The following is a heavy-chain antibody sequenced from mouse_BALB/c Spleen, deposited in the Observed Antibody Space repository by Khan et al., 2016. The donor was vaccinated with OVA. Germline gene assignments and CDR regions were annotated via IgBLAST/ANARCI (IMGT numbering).Heavy chain of an antibody. CDR3: ARREKYGYDPSWFAY. CDR2: IDPSDSET. D-gene: IGHD2-2*01. V-gene: IGHV1-61*01. Sequence: QVQLQQPGAELVRPGASVKLSCKASGYTFTSYWMNWVKQRPGHGLEWIGRIDPSDSETHYNQMFKDKATLTVDKSSSTAYMQLSSLPSEDSAVYYGARREKYGYDPSWFAYWGQGTLVTVSA. CDR1: GYTFTSYW. J-gene: IGHJ3*01.